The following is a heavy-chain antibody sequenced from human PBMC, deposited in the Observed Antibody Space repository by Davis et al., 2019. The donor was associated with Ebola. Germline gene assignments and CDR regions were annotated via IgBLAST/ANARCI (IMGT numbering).Heavy chain of an antibody. V-gene: IGHV3-23*01. CDR3: AKAGEPYDSSGPYFDY. CDR1: GFTFSSHA. CDR2: ISGSGGST. J-gene: IGHJ4*02. Sequence: PGGSLRLSCAASGFTFSSHAMSWVRQAPGKGLEWVSAISGSGGSTYYADSVKGRFTISRDNSKNTLYLQMNSLRAEDTAVYYCAKAGEPYDSSGPYFDYWGQGTLVTVSS. D-gene: IGHD3-22*01.